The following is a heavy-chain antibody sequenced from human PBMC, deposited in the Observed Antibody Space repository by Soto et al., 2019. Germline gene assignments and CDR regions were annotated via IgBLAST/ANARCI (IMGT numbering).Heavy chain of an antibody. CDR1: GFSFSSYG. Sequence: QVQLVESGGGVVQPGRSLRLSCAASGFSFSSYGMHWVRQAPGKGLEWVARISYDGTDEHYADSVKGRFTISGDKSKNAVYLQMNSLRAEDTAVYYCARQECDLSDRFDYWGQGTLVTVSS. CDR2: ISYDGTDE. D-gene: IGHD2-21*02. J-gene: IGHJ4*02. V-gene: IGHV3-30*03. CDR3: ARQECDLSDRFDY.